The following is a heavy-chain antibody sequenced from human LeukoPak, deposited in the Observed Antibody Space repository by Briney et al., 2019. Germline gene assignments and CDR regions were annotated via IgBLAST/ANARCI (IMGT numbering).Heavy chain of an antibody. V-gene: IGHV3-21*01. D-gene: IGHD1-1*01. CDR2: ISGSNSYI. J-gene: IGHJ4*02. CDR3: ARALTTLTYEGY. Sequence: GGSLRLSCAASGFTFSSYTMHWIRQAPGKGLEWVSSISGSNSYIFYADSVKGRFTVSRDNAKDSLYLQMNSLRAEDTAVYYCARALTTLTYEGYWGQGTLVTASS. CDR1: GFTFSSYT.